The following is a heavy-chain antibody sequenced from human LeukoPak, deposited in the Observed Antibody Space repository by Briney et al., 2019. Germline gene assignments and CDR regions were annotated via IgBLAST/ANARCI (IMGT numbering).Heavy chain of an antibody. Sequence: PGGSLRLSCAASGFTVSSNHMSWVRQTPGKGLKWVSVIYSGGSTYYLDSVKGRFTIPRDNSKNTLYLQMNSLRAEDTAVYYCARSGSDYYGMDVWGQGTTVTVSS. D-gene: IGHD5-12*01. V-gene: IGHV3-53*01. CDR3: ARSGSDYYGMDV. J-gene: IGHJ6*02. CDR1: GFTVSSNH. CDR2: IYSGGST.